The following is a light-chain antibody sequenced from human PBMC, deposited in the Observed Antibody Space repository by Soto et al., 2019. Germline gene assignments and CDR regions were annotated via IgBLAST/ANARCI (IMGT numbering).Light chain of an antibody. Sequence: QSVLTQPASVSGSPGQSITISCTGTSSDVGDYNYVSWYQQHPGKAPKLLIYEVINRPSGVSNRFSGSKSGNTASLTISGLQAEDEADYYCSSYRTTNSVVFGGGTKLTVL. CDR2: EVI. CDR3: SSYRTTNSVV. V-gene: IGLV2-14*01. CDR1: SSDVGDYNY. J-gene: IGLJ2*01.